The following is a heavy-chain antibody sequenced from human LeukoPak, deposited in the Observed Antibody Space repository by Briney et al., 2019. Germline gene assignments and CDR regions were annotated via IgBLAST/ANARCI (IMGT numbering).Heavy chain of an antibody. Sequence: SETLSLTCAVSGGSISNGGYSWSWIRQPPGKGLEWIGFIYHSGTTHYNPSLKSRLTFSLDKSKNQFSLKLTSVTAADTALYYCARNYYGSGSFYVHNWGQGTLATVSS. CDR3: ARNYYGSGSFYVHN. J-gene: IGHJ4*02. CDR2: IYHSGTT. CDR1: GGSISNGGYS. V-gene: IGHV4-30-2*01. D-gene: IGHD3-10*01.